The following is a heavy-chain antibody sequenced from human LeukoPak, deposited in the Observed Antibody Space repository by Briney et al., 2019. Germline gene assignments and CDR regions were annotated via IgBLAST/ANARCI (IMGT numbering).Heavy chain of an antibody. J-gene: IGHJ5*02. Sequence: PGGSLRLSCAASGFTFSSYAVHWVRQAPGKGLEWVAVISYDGSNKYYADSVKGRFTISRDNSKNTLYLQMNSLRAEDTAVYYCARVSIVVVVAGPFDPWGQGTLVTVSS. CDR1: GFTFSSYA. D-gene: IGHD2-15*01. V-gene: IGHV3-30*04. CDR2: ISYDGSNK. CDR3: ARVSIVVVVAGPFDP.